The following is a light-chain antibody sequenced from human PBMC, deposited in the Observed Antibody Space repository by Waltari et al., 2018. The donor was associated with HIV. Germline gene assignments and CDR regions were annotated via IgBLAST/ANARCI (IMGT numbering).Light chain of an antibody. CDR3: CSSVGNRTSFV. Sequence: QSALTQPASVSGSPGQSLILPCPPTSSAAGSHSLVSWFHPHPGKAPKLMIYEGTNRPSGVSDRFSGSKSGGTASLGISALQAEDEADYYCCSSVGNRTSFVFGSGTRVTVL. CDR2: EGT. J-gene: IGLJ1*01. V-gene: IGLV2-23*01. CDR1: SSAAGSHSL.